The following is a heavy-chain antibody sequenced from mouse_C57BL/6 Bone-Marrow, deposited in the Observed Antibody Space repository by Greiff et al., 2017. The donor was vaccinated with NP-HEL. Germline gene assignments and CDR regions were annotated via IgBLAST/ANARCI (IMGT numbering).Heavy chain of an antibody. Sequence: GGGLVQPKGSLTLSCAASGFSFNTYAMNWVRQAPGKGLEWVARIRSKSNNYATYYADSVKDRFTISRDDSESMLYLQMNNLKTEDTAMYYCVRRGRWLLRRDAMDYWGQGTSVTVSS. CDR3: VRRGRWLLRRDAMDY. D-gene: IGHD2-3*01. CDR2: IRSKSNNYAT. J-gene: IGHJ4*01. CDR1: GFSFNTYA. V-gene: IGHV10-1*01.